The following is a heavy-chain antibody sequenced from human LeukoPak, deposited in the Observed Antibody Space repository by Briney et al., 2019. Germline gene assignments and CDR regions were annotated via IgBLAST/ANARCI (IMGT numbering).Heavy chain of an antibody. D-gene: IGHD1-14*01. CDR3: ARNHDYYFGMDV. CDR2: INGDGSNT. Sequence: GGSLRLSCAASGFTFSNAWMHWVRQAPGKGLVWVSRINGDGSNTNYADSVEGRFTVSRDNAKNTLYLQMNSLRAEDTAVYYCARNHDYYFGMDVWGQGTTVTVSS. J-gene: IGHJ6*02. V-gene: IGHV3-74*01. CDR1: GFTFSNAW.